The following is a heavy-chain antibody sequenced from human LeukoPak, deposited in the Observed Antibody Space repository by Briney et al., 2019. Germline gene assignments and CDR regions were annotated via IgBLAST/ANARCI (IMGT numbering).Heavy chain of an antibody. Sequence: PGGSLRLSCAASGFTFSNAWMTWVRQAPGKGLEWVSGISGSDGSTYYADSVKGRFTISRDNSKNTLSLQMNSLRAEDTAVYYCAKGLGGSCYSGSDYWGQGTLVTVSS. CDR3: AKGLGGSCYSGSDY. CDR2: ISGSDGST. J-gene: IGHJ4*02. V-gene: IGHV3-23*01. D-gene: IGHD2-15*01. CDR1: GFTFSNAW.